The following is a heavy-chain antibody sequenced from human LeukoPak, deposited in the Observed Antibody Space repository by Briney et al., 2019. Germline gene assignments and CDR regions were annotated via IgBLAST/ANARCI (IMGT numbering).Heavy chain of an antibody. J-gene: IGHJ4*02. CDR3: ARDWPTYGSGSYYPL. V-gene: IGHV4-39*02. CDR2: IYYSGST. D-gene: IGHD3-10*01. CDR1: GGSISSSSYY. Sequence: SETLSLTCTVSGGSISSSSYYWGWIRQPPGKGLEWIGSIYYSGSTYYNPSLKSRVTISVDTSKNQFSLKLSSVTAADTAVYYCARDWPTYGSGSYYPLWGQGTLVTVSS.